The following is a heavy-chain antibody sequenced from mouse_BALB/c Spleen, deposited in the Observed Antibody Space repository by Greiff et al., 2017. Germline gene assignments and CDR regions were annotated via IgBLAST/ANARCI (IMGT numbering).Heavy chain of an antibody. J-gene: IGHJ2*01. CDR2: IDPENGDT. CDR1: GFNIKDYY. Sequence: VQLQQSGAELVRSGASVKLSCTASGFNIKDYYMHWVKQRPEQGLEWIGWIDPENGDTEYAPKFQGKATMTADTSSNTAYLQLSSLTSEDTAVYDCNPSYYGNYVGLDYWGQGTTLTVSS. V-gene: IGHV14-4*02. D-gene: IGHD2-10*01. CDR3: NPSYYGNYVGLDY.